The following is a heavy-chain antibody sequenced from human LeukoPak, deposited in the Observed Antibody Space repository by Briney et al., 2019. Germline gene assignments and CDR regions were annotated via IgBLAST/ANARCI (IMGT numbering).Heavy chain of an antibody. D-gene: IGHD1-26*01. CDR3: ARDPSAWELLQSYFDY. J-gene: IGHJ4*02. CDR2: INWNGGST. CDR1: GFTFDDYG. Sequence: PGGSLRLSCAASGFTFDDYGMSWVRQAPGKGLEWVSGINWNGGSTGYADSVKGRFTISRDNAKNSLYLQMNSLRAEDTAVYYCARDPSAWELLQSYFDYWGQGTLVTVSS. V-gene: IGHV3-20*04.